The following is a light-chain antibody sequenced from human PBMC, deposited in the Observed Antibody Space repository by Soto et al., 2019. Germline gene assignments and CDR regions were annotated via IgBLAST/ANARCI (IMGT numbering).Light chain of an antibody. J-gene: IGKJ5*01. V-gene: IGKV3D-20*02. CDR2: GAS. CDR3: QQRSNWPST. CDR1: QSVSSRS. Sequence: EIVLTQSPATLSVSPGERATLSCRASQSVSSRSLAWYQQKPGQAPRLLISGASSRAADIPDRFSGSGSGTDFTLTISSLEPEDFAVYYCQQRSNWPSTFGQGTRLEIK.